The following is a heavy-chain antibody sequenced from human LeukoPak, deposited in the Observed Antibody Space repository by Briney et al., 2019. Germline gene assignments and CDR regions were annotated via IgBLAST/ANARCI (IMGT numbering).Heavy chain of an antibody. J-gene: IGHJ4*02. CDR2: IYYSGST. D-gene: IGHD3-10*01. Sequence: SQTLSLTCTVSGGSVSSGNYYWSWIRQPAGKGLEWIGYIYYSGSTNYNPSLKSRVTISVDTSKNQFSLKLSSVTAADTAVYYCAREGYYYGSGVDYWGQGTLVTVSS. CDR3: AREGYYYGSGVDY. CDR1: GGSVSSGNYY. V-gene: IGHV4-61*10.